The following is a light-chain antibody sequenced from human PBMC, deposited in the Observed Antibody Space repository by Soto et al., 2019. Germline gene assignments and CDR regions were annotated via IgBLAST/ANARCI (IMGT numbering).Light chain of an antibody. J-gene: IGLJ2*01. V-gene: IGLV2-14*01. CDR1: SGDVGGYYY. Sequence: QSVLTQPASVSGSPGQSITISCTGTSGDVGGYYYVSWYQQLPGKAPKLMISEVSNRPSGVSNRFSGSKSGNTASLTISGLQAEDEADYYCQSYDSVLSASIFGGGTKLTVL. CDR3: QSYDSVLSASI. CDR2: EVS.